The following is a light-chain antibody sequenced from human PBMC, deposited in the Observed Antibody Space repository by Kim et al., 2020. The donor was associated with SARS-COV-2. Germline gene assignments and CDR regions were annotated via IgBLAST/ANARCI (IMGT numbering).Light chain of an antibody. Sequence: VVLTQSPATLSVSPGERATLSCRASQTISSNLAWFQQKPGQAPRLLIYSASSRATGVPTRFSGSGFGTEFSLTISGLQSEDFATYHCRQYNFCPYSFGQGTKLEI. CDR2: SAS. CDR3: RQYNFCPYS. V-gene: IGKV3-15*01. CDR1: QTISSN. J-gene: IGKJ2*01.